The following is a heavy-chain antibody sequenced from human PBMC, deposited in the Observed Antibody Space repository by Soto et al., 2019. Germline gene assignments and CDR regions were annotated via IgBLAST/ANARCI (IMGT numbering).Heavy chain of an antibody. CDR2: ISGSGSRR. CDR1: GFTFSTYA. V-gene: IGHV3-23*01. D-gene: IGHD3-10*01. CDR3: AKELLRLGESLERYFDY. J-gene: IGHJ4*02. Sequence: EVQLLESGGDLVQPGGSLRLSCAASGFTFSTYARSWVRQAPGKGLEWVSAISGSGSRRYYADSAKGRFTISRDNSKNTLFLQLNSLRAEDTAVYYCAKELLRLGESLERYFDYWGQGTLVTVSS.